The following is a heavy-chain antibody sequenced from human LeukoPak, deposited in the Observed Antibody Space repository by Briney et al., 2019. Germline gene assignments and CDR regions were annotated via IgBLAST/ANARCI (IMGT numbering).Heavy chain of an antibody. J-gene: IGHJ4*02. V-gene: IGHV3-74*01. CDR2: IKGDGSST. CDR3: AKDFGVVVTAIPSY. Sequence: GGSLRLSCAGSGFTFSSYWMHWVRQAPGKGLVWVSRIKGDGSSTSYGDSVKGRFTISRDNAKNTLYLQMNSLRAEDTAVYYCAKDFGVVVTAIPSYWGQGTLVTVSS. CDR1: GFTFSSYW. D-gene: IGHD2-21*02.